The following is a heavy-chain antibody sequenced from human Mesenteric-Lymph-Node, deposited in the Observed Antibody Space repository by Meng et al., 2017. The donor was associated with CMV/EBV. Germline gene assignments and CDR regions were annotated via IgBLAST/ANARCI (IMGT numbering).Heavy chain of an antibody. V-gene: IGHV4-4*02. D-gene: IGHD3-10*01. CDR1: GASVSNNKS. Sequence: LPCAVSGASVSNNKSWSWIRQPPGKGLEWIGEIFHGGTTNYNPSLKSRVSISVDTSKNYLSLRLTSVTAADTAVYYCARDGSLSFDSWGQGTLVTVSS. CDR2: IFHGGTT. J-gene: IGHJ4*02. CDR3: ARDGSLSFDS.